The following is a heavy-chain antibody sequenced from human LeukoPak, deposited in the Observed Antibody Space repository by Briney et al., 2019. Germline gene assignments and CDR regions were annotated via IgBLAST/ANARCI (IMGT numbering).Heavy chain of an antibody. Sequence: GGSLRLSCKGSGYSFTSYWIGWVRQMPGKGLEWMGIIYPGDSDTRYSPSFQGQVAISADKSISTAHLQWSSLKASDTAMYYCARRITMVRGAYPNWFDPWGQGTLVTVSS. CDR3: ARRITMVRGAYPNWFDP. D-gene: IGHD3-10*01. CDR2: IYPGDSDT. CDR1: GYSFTSYW. J-gene: IGHJ5*02. V-gene: IGHV5-51*01.